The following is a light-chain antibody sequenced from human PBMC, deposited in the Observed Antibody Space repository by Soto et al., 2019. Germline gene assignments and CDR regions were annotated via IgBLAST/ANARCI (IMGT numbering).Light chain of an antibody. J-gene: IGKJ4*01. CDR3: QQYNTCSSLT. V-gene: IGKV1-5*01. CDR1: QSIGSW. Sequence: DIQMTQSPSTLSASVGDRVTITCRASQSIGSWLAWYQQKLGRAPRLLIYDASSLESGVPSRFRGSGSGTDFTRTISSPQPDDFATYYCQQYNTCSSLTLGGGTKVDIX. CDR2: DAS.